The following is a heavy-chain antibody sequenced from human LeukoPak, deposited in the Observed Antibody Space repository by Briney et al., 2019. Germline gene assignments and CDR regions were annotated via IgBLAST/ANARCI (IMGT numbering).Heavy chain of an antibody. CDR1: GYTFTRYG. CDR2: ISAYNGNT. Sequence: ASVKVSCKASGYTFTRYGISWVRQAPGQGLEWMGWISAYNGNTNYAQKLQGRVTMTTDTSTSTAYMELRSLRSDDTAVYYCATVKSIAARRYYYYYMDVWGKGTTVTVSS. D-gene: IGHD6-6*01. CDR3: ATVKSIAARRYYYYYMDV. V-gene: IGHV1-18*01. J-gene: IGHJ6*03.